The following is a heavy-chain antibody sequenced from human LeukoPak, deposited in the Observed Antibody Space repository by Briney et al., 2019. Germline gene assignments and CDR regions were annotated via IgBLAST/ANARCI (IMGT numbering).Heavy chain of an antibody. V-gene: IGHV3-48*03. D-gene: IGHD2-15*01. J-gene: IGHJ5*02. CDR2: ISSSGSTI. Sequence: GGSLRLSCAASGFTFSSYEMNWVRQAPGKGLEWVSYISSSGSTIYYADSVKGRFTISRDNAKNSLYLQMNSLRAEDTAVYYCAKDPIVVVVAAMDWFDPWGQGTLVTVSS. CDR1: GFTFSSYE. CDR3: AKDPIVVVVAAMDWFDP.